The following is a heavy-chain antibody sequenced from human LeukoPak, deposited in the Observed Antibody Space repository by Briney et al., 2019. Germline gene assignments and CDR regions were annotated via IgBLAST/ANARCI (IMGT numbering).Heavy chain of an antibody. J-gene: IGHJ4*02. Sequence: PSETLSLTCTVSGGSISTFYWSWLRQPAGKGLEWIGRIHTSGSTDYNPSLKSRVTMSVDTSKNQFSLKLSSVTAADTAVYYCAREGSMTARPFVSIDYWGQGTLVTVFS. D-gene: IGHD6-6*01. CDR3: AREGSMTARPFVSIDY. CDR2: IHTSGST. V-gene: IGHV4-4*07. CDR1: GGSISTFY.